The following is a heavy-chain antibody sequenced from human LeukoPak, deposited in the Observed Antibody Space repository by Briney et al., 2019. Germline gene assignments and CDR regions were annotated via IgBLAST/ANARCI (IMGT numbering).Heavy chain of an antibody. CDR1: GYTFTGYY. V-gene: IGHV1-24*01. CDR3: AISYDSSGYFDFDY. Sequence: RASVKVSCKASGYTFTGYYMHWVRQAPGQGLEWMGGFDPEDGETIYAQKFQGRVTMTEDTSTDTAYMELSSLRSEDTAVYYCAISYDSSGYFDFDYWGQGTLVTVSS. D-gene: IGHD3-22*01. J-gene: IGHJ4*02. CDR2: FDPEDGET.